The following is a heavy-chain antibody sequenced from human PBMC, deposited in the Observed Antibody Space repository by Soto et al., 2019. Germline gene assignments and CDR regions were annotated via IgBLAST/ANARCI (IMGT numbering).Heavy chain of an antibody. CDR1: GYTFTSYD. Sequence: QVQLVQSGAEVKKPGASVKVSCKASGYTFTSYDINWVRQATGQGLEWMGWMNPNSGNTGYAQKFQGRVTMTRNTSISTAYMELSSLISEATAVYYCARVAMVRGVIITSNYYYYMGVWGKGTTVTVSS. D-gene: IGHD3-10*01. J-gene: IGHJ6*03. V-gene: IGHV1-8*01. CDR3: ARVAMVRGVIITSNYYYYMGV. CDR2: MNPNSGNT.